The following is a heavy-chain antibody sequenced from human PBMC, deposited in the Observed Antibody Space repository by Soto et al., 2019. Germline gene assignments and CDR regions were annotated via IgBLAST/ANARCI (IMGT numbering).Heavy chain of an antibody. D-gene: IGHD4-17*01. J-gene: IGHJ5*02. V-gene: IGHV1-2*04. CDR2: INPKSGDT. CDR1: RYTFSDYY. CDR3: ARVKDADYRNWFDP. Sequence: ASVKVSCKASRYTFSDYYMHWVRQAPGQGLEWMGWINPKSGDTSYAQKFQGWVTMTRDTSISTGYMELSRLRSDDTAVYYCARVKDADYRNWFDPWGQGTLVTVSS.